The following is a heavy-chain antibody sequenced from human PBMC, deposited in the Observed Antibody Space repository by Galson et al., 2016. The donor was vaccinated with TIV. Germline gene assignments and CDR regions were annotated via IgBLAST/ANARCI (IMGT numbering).Heavy chain of an antibody. Sequence: PALVKPTQTLTLTCTFSGFSLNTSGMRVSWIRQPPGKALEWLARIDWDDDKFYSTSPKSRLTISKDTSKNQVVLRMMNLDPEDTATYFCARSTARGACIDYWGQGTLVTVSS. D-gene: IGHD3-10*01. V-gene: IGHV2-70*04. CDR1: GFSLNTSGMR. CDR2: IDWDDDK. J-gene: IGHJ4*02. CDR3: ARSTARGACIDY.